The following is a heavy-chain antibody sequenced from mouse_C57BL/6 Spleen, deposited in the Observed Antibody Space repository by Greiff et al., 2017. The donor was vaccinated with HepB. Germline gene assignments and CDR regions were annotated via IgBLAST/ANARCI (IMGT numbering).Heavy chain of an antibody. J-gene: IGHJ3*01. CDR1: GYTFTGYW. D-gene: IGHD2-5*01. CDR2: ILPGSGNT. Sequence: QVQLQQSGAVLMKPGASVKLSCKATGYTFTGYWIEWVKQRPGHGLEWIGEILPGSGNTNYNEKFKGKATLTADTSSNTAYMQLSSLTTEDSAIYCRRSRSNLWFACWGTAAMVT. CDR3: RSRSNLWFAC. V-gene: IGHV1-9*01.